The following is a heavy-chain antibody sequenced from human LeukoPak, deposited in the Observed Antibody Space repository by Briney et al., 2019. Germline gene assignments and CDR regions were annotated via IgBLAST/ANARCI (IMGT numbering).Heavy chain of an antibody. D-gene: IGHD4-23*01. CDR2: IWYDGSNK. Sequence: GRSLRLSCAASGFTFSSYGMHWVRQAPGKGLEWVADIWYDGSNKYYADSVKGRFTNSRDNSKNTLYLQMNGLRAEDKAVYYCARNGGNGFDYWGQGTLVTVSS. CDR1: GFTFSSYG. J-gene: IGHJ4*02. CDR3: ARNGGNGFDY. V-gene: IGHV3-33*01.